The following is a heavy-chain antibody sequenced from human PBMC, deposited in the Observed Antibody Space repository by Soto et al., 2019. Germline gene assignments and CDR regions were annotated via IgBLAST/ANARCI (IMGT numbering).Heavy chain of an antibody. J-gene: IGHJ4*02. Sequence: GGSLRLSCAASGFTSSTYWMHWFRQAPGKGLMWVSRIDSGGGTTTYADSVKGRFTISRDNAKNTLYLQMNGLRAEDTALYYCARWFTYGNFDYFDYWGQGAQVTVSS. CDR2: IDSGGGTT. CDR3: ARWFTYGNFDYFDY. CDR1: GFTSSTYW. V-gene: IGHV3-74*01. D-gene: IGHD3-10*01.